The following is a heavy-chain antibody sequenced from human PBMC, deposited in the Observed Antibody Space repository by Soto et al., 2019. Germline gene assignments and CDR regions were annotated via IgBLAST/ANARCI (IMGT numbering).Heavy chain of an antibody. J-gene: IGHJ4*02. Sequence: TLSLTCTVSGGSISSGDYYWSWIRQPPGKGLEWIGYIYYSGSTYYNPSLKSRVTISVDTSKNQFSLKLSSVTAADTAVYYCVRHAQWIIRAYWGQGSLVTVSS. CDR3: VRHAQWIIRAY. D-gene: IGHD5-12*01. CDR1: GGSISSGDYY. V-gene: IGHV4-30-4*08. CDR2: IYYSGST.